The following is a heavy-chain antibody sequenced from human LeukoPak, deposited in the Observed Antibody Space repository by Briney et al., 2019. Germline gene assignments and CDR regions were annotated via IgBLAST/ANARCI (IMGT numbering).Heavy chain of an antibody. J-gene: IGHJ4*02. CDR3: ATGGRSGVALEQ. Sequence: GGSLRLTCVVSGFIASSNYMSWVRQAPGKGLEWISLIYSGGTTHYADSVMGRITISRDNSKTTLFLQMNSLKAEDTAVYYCATGGRSGVALEQWGQGTLVTVSS. V-gene: IGHV3-53*01. CDR1: GFIASSNY. CDR2: IYSGGTT. D-gene: IGHD3-3*01.